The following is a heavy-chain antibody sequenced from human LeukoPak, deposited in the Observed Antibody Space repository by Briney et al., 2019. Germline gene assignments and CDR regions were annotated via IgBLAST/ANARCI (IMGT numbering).Heavy chain of an antibody. V-gene: IGHV4-39*07. D-gene: IGHD6-19*01. CDR3: ARAPLLYSSGWYASYFDY. CDR2: IYYSGST. Sequence: PSETLSLTCTVSGGSISSSSYYWGWIRQPPGKGLEWIGSIYYSGSTYYNPSLKSRVTISVDTSKNQFSLKLSSVTAADTAVYYCARAPLLYSSGWYASYFDYWGQGTLVTVSS. CDR1: GGSISSSSYY. J-gene: IGHJ4*02.